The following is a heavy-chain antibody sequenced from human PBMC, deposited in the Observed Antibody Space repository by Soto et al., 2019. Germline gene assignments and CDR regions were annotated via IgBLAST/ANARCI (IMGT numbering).Heavy chain of an antibody. Sequence: GASVKVSCKASGYTFTGYYMHWVRQAPGQGLEWMGWINPNSGGTNYAQKFQGWVTMTRDTSISTAYMELSRLRSDDTAVYYCARGYSSSDKGAFDIWGQGTMVTVSS. D-gene: IGHD6-13*01. V-gene: IGHV1-2*04. CDR2: INPNSGGT. CDR1: GYTFTGYY. CDR3: ARGYSSSDKGAFDI. J-gene: IGHJ3*02.